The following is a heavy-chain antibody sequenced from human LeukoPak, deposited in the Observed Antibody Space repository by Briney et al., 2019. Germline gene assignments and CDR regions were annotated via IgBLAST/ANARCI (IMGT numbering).Heavy chain of an antibody. CDR2: INPSGGST. CDR1: GYTFTSYY. D-gene: IGHD6-13*01. V-gene: IGHV1-46*01. Sequence: ASVKVSCKASGYTFTSYYMHWVRQAPGQGLEWMGIINPSGGSTSYAQKFQGRVTMTRDTSTSTVYMELSSLRSEDTAVHYCARDQGAAALDYWGQGTLVTVSS. J-gene: IGHJ4*02. CDR3: ARDQGAAALDY.